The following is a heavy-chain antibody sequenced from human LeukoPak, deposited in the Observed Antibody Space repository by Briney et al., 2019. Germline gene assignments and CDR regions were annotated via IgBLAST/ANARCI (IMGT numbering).Heavy chain of an antibody. CDR1: GFTVSTNY. CDR2: INHSGST. V-gene: IGHV4-34*01. Sequence: PGGSLRLSCAVTGFTVSTNYMTWVRQAPGKGLEWIGEINHSGSTNYNPSLKSRVTISVDTSKNQFSLKLSSVTAADTAVYYCARGTTVTTIDYWGQGTLVTVSS. J-gene: IGHJ4*02. CDR3: ARGTTVTTIDY. D-gene: IGHD4-17*01.